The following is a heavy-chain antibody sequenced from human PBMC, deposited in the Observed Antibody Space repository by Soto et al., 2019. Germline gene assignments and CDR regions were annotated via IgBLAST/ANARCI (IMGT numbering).Heavy chain of an antibody. J-gene: IGHJ4*02. Sequence: SETLSLTCAVYGGSFSGYYWSWIRQPPGKGLEWIGEINHSGSTNYNPSLKSRVTISVDTSKNQFSLKLSSVTAADTAVYYCARVGSVVGWQWLGPLSFDYWGQGTLVTVSS. CDR3: ARVGSVVGWQWLGPLSFDY. CDR2: INHSGST. V-gene: IGHV4-34*01. D-gene: IGHD6-19*01. CDR1: GGSFSGYY.